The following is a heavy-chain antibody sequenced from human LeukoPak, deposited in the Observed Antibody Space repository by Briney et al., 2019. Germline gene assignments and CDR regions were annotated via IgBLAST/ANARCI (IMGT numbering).Heavy chain of an antibody. CDR2: INSDGSTT. V-gene: IGHV3-74*01. J-gene: IGHJ4*02. CDR1: GITFSGYG. Sequence: PGGSLRLSCAASGITFSGYGMHWVRQPPGEGLVWVSRINSDGSTTNYADSVKDRFTISRDNAKNTLYLQMSSLRAEDTAVYYCARDHNWGFDHWGQGTLVTVSS. CDR3: ARDHNWGFDH. D-gene: IGHD3-16*01.